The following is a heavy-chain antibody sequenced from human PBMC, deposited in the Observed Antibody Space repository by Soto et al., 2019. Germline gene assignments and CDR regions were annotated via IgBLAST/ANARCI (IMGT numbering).Heavy chain of an antibody. CDR3: ARVTDYYESSGYFDY. D-gene: IGHD3-22*01. J-gene: IGHJ4*02. CDR1: GFTFSGYV. CDR2: ISGSGGAT. V-gene: IGHV3-23*01. Sequence: CSASGFTFSGYVMNWVRQAPGKGLEWVSFISGSGGATYYADSVKGRFTISRDNSRNTLYLQMNSLRAEDTAVYYCARVTDYYESSGYFDYWGQGTLVTVSS.